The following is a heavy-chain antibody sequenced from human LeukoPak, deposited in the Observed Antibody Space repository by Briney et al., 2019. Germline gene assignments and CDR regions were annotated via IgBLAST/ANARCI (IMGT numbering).Heavy chain of an antibody. Sequence: PSETLSLTCTVSGGSIISSDYHWGWVRQPPGKGLEWIGTISYSGNTDYNPSLRSRVTISVDTSNNQFSLRLGSVTAADTAVYHCARHCCSGPARRVFDIWGQGTMVTVSS. V-gene: IGHV4-39*01. D-gene: IGHD2-15*01. CDR2: ISYSGNT. CDR3: ARHCCSGPARRVFDI. CDR1: GGSIISSDYH. J-gene: IGHJ3*02.